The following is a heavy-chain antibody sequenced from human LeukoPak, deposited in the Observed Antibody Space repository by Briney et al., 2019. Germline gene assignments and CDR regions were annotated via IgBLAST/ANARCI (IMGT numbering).Heavy chain of an antibody. CDR3: ARGPRGEYYFDY. CDR2: IYYSGST. V-gene: IGHV4-30-4*08. J-gene: IGHJ4*02. Sequence: PSETLSLTCTVSGGSISSGDYYWSWIRQPPGKGLEWIGYIYYSGSTYYNPSLKSRVTISVDTSKNQFSLKLSSVTAADTAVYYCARGPRGEYYFDYWGQGTLVTVSS. CDR1: GGSISSGDYY. D-gene: IGHD3-10*01.